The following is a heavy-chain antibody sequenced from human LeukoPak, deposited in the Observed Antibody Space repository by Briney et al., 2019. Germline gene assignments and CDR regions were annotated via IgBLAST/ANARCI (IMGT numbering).Heavy chain of an antibody. CDR2: INPNSGGT. D-gene: IGHD4-17*01. J-gene: IGHJ5*02. CDR1: GYTFTGYY. Sequence: ASVKVSCKASGYTFTGYYMHWVRQAPGQGLEWMGWINPNSGGTNYAQKFQGWVTMTRDTSISTAYMELSRLRSDDTAVYYCARDHRDYGDYVSWFDPWGQGTLVTVSS. CDR3: ARDHRDYGDYVSWFDP. V-gene: IGHV1-2*04.